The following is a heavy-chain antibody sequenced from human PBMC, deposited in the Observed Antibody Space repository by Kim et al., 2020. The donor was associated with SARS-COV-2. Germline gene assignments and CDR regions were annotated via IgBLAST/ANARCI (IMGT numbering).Heavy chain of an antibody. Sequence: GGSLRLSCAASGFTFSSYGMHWVRQAPGKGLEWVAVIWYDGSNKYYADSVKGRFTISRDNSKNTLYLQMNSLRAEDTAVYYCARSGYYDFWTSPTPVYYYGMDVWGQGTTVTVSS. CDR2: IWYDGSNK. D-gene: IGHD3-3*01. CDR3: ARSGYYDFWTSPTPVYYYGMDV. V-gene: IGHV3-33*01. CDR1: GFTFSSYG. J-gene: IGHJ6*02.